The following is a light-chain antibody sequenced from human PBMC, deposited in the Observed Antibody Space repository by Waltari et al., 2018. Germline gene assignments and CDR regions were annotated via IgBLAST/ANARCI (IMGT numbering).Light chain of an antibody. Sequence: DIQMSQSPSSLSASIGDRDTITCRASQDISIWLAWYQQQPGKAPKLLIYRASTLETGVPLRFSGSGSGTDFTLTINSLQPEDFGTYYCQQHDGSPPWTFGQGTTV. CDR2: RAS. CDR1: QDISIW. J-gene: IGKJ1*01. V-gene: IGKV1-5*01. CDR3: QQHDGSPPWT.